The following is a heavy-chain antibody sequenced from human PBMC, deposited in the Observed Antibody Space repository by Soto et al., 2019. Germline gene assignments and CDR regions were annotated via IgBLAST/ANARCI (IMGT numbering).Heavy chain of an antibody. CDR3: ARQSGGYYYYGMDV. Sequence: PSETLSLTCTASRGSMNSYYWSWIRQHPGKGLEWIGYIYYSGTTDYSPSLKSRVTISVDTSKNQFSLKLSSVTAADSAIYYCARQSGGYYYYGMDVWGQGTTVTVSS. J-gene: IGHJ6*02. CDR1: RGSMNSYY. CDR2: IYYSGTT. V-gene: IGHV4-59*08. D-gene: IGHD1-26*01.